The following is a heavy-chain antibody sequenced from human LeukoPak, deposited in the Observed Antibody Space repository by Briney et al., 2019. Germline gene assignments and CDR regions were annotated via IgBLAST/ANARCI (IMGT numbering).Heavy chain of an antibody. V-gene: IGHV4-30-2*01. CDR2: IYHSGST. J-gene: IGHJ6*04. CDR3: ASFSYQLGMDV. D-gene: IGHD2-2*01. Sequence: SETLSLTCTVSGGSISSGGYYWSWIRQPPGKGLEWIGYIYHSGSTYYNPSLKSRVTISVDRSKNQFSLKLSSVTAADTAVYYCASFSYQLGMDVWGKGTTVTVSS. CDR1: GGSISSGGYY.